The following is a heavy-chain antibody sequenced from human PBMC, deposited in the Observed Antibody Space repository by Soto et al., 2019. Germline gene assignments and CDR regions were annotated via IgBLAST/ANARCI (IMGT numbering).Heavy chain of an antibody. CDR2: IYYSGST. J-gene: IGHJ6*02. CDR1: GGSISSYY. D-gene: IGHD1-1*01. V-gene: IGHV4-59*01. Sequence: QVQLQESGPGLVKPSETLSLTCTVSGGSISSYYWSWIRQPPGKGLEWIGYIYYSGSTNYNPSLKCRATVPIDTSKSQFSLKLSAVTAADTAVYYCAVGNGGEPYYCGMDVWGQGTTVTVSS. CDR3: AVGNGGEPYYCGMDV.